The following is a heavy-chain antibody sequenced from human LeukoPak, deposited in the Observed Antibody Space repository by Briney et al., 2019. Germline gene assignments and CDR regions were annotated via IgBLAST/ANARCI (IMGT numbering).Heavy chain of an antibody. V-gene: IGHV4-30-4*08. Sequence: SQTLSLTCTVSGGSISSGDYYWSWIRQPPGKGLEWIGYIYYSGSTYYNPSLKSRVTISVDTSKSQFSLKLSSVTAADTAVYYCARVLVGASTRVAFDIWGQGTMVTVSS. J-gene: IGHJ3*02. CDR1: GGSISSGDYY. D-gene: IGHD1-26*01. CDR3: ARVLVGASTRVAFDI. CDR2: IYYSGST.